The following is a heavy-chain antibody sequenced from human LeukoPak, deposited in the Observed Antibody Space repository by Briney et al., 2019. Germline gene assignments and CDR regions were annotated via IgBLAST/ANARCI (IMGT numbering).Heavy chain of an antibody. J-gene: IGHJ4*02. D-gene: IGHD6-13*01. CDR1: GFTVSSNY. CDR3: ALAGYRSTGLGV. CDR2: IYSDGRT. Sequence: WGSLSLSCAGSGFTVSSNYMTWVRQAPGKGLEWVSVIYSDGRTYYADSVKGRFTISRDNSKNTVYLQMNSLGAEDTALYYCALAGYRSTGLGVWGQGTLVTVSP. V-gene: IGHV3-53*01.